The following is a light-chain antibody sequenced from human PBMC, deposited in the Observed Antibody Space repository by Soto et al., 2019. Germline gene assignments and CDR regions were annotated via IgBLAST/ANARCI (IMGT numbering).Light chain of an antibody. J-gene: IGLJ2*01. CDR1: SRDIGAYNY. Sequence: QSALTQPASVSGSPGQSITISCTGTSRDIGAYNYVSWYQQHPGKAPKLMIYDGNIRTSGVSNRFSGSKSGNTASLTISGLQAEDEADYYCTSWTTSTTMIFGGGTKVTVL. CDR3: TSWTTSTTMI. V-gene: IGLV2-14*03. CDR2: DGN.